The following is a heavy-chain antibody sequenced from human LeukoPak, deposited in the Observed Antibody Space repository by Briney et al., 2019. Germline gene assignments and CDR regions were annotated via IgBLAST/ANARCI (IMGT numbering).Heavy chain of an antibody. Sequence: GGSLRLSCAASGFTFSSYAMSWVRQTPGKGLEWVSAISGSGGSTYYADSVKGRFTISRDNSKNTLYLQMNSLRAEDTAVYYCAKESQQLPRLYYFDYWGQGTLVTVSS. CDR3: AKESQQLPRLYYFDY. D-gene: IGHD6-13*01. V-gene: IGHV3-23*01. CDR1: GFTFSSYA. J-gene: IGHJ4*02. CDR2: ISGSGGST.